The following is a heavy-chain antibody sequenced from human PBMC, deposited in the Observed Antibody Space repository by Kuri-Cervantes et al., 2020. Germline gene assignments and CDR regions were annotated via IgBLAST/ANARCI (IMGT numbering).Heavy chain of an antibody. J-gene: IGHJ5*02. D-gene: IGHD3-10*01. CDR1: GDSVSSNSAA. V-gene: IGHV6-1*01. Sequence: SQTLSLTCAISGDSVSSNSAAWNWIRQSPSRGLEWLGRTYYRSKWYNDYAVSVKSRITINPDTSKNQFSLKLSSVTAADTAVYYCAGHDQEYNWFDPWGQGTLVTVSS. CDR2: TYYRSKWYN. CDR3: AGHDQEYNWFDP.